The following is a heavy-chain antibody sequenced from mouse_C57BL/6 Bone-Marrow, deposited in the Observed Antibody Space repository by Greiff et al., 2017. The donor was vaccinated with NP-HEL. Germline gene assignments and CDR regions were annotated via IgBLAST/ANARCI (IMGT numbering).Heavy chain of an antibody. V-gene: IGHV3-8*01. D-gene: IGHD2-4*01. Sequence: VQLKESGPGLAKPSQTLSLTCSVTGYSITSDYWNWIRKFPGNKLEYMGYISYSGSTYDNPSLKSRISITRDTSKNKYYLQLNSVTTEDTATYYCARSDDYGNWYFDVWGTGTTVTVSS. CDR2: ISYSGST. CDR3: ARSDDYGNWYFDV. J-gene: IGHJ1*03. CDR1: GYSITSDY.